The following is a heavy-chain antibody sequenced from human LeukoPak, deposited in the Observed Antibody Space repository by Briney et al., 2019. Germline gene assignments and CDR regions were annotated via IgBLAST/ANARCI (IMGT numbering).Heavy chain of an antibody. V-gene: IGHV3-30*03. Sequence: DGRTQLYSGSVKGRFSISRDNSLNTLHLQMNSLRTEDTAVYYCAREFGHNRWYFDYWGQGALVTVSS. J-gene: IGHJ4*02. CDR3: AREFGHNRWYFDY. D-gene: IGHD5-24*01. CDR2: DGRTQ.